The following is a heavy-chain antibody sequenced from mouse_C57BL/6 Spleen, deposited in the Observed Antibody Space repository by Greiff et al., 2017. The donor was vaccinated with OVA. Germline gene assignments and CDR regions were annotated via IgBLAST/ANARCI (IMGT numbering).Heavy chain of an antibody. Sequence: QVQLQQSGAELARPGASVKLSCKASGYTFTSYGISWVKQRTGQGLEWIGEIYPRSGNTYYTEKFKGKATLTADKSSSTAYMELRSLTSEDSAVYFCARGIYYGTSYYLDYWGQGTTLTVSS. V-gene: IGHV1-81*01. CDR2: IYPRSGNT. CDR3: ARGIYYGTSYYLDY. D-gene: IGHD2-1*01. J-gene: IGHJ2*01. CDR1: GYTFTSYG.